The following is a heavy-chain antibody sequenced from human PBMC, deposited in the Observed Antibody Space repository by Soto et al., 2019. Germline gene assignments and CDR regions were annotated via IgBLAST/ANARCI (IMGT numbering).Heavy chain of an antibody. D-gene: IGHD3-3*01. CDR3: TTDISRHGLLFLEWSYYYYVMDV. CDR1: GFTFSNAW. V-gene: IGHV3-15*07. Sequence: GGSLRLSCAASGFTFSNAWMNWVRQAPGKGLEWVGRIKSKTDGGTTDYAAPVKGRFTISRDDSKNTLYLQMNSLKTEDTAVYYCTTDISRHGLLFLEWSYYYYVMDVWGQGTTVTVSS. J-gene: IGHJ6*02. CDR2: IKSKTDGGTT.